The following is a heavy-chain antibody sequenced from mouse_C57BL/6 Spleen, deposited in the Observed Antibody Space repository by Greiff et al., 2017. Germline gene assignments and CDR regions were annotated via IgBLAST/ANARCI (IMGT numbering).Heavy chain of an antibody. Sequence: VQLQQPGAELVKPGASVTLSCKASGYTFTSYWMHWVKQRPGQGLEWIGMIHPNSGSTNYNEKFKSKATLTVDKASSTAYMQLSSLTSEDAAVYYCARSIYYDYFWYFDVWGTGTTVTVSS. D-gene: IGHD2-4*01. CDR3: ARSIYYDYFWYFDV. CDR1: GYTFTSYW. J-gene: IGHJ1*03. CDR2: IHPNSGST. V-gene: IGHV1-64*01.